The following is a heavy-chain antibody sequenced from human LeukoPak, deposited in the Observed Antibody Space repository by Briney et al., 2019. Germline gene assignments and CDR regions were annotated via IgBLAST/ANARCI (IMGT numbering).Heavy chain of an antibody. Sequence: SETLSLTCTVSGASISTYYWSWFRQPAGTGLEWIGRIHASGSTYYNPSLKSRVSMSIDLSKNQFSLSLNSVTAADTAVFYCARESGLQYMDVWGKGTTVTVSS. CDR2: IHASGST. CDR3: ARESGLQYMDV. J-gene: IGHJ6*03. V-gene: IGHV4-4*07. D-gene: IGHD1-26*01. CDR1: GASISTYY.